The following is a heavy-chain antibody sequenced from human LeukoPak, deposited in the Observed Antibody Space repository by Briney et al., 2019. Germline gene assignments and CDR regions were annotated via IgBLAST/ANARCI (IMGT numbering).Heavy chain of an antibody. J-gene: IGHJ3*02. V-gene: IGHV3-15*01. CDR3: DTQGVLDAFDI. Sequence: GGSLRLSCAASGFPLRDARMIWVRQAPGKGLEWVGRIKSRADGGTPDYAAPVTGRFTISRDDSNGTLFLQMNSLTTEDKAVYYCDTQGVLDAFDICGQGTIVIVSS. CDR1: GFPLRDAR. D-gene: IGHD3-10*01. CDR2: IKSRADGGTP.